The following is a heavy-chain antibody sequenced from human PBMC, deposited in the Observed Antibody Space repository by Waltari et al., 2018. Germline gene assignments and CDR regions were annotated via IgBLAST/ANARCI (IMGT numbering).Heavy chain of an antibody. CDR1: GYNFATYW. V-gene: IGHV5-51*01. Sequence: EVQLVQSGAEVKKPGESLKISWKGSGYNFATYWIGWVRQMPGKGLEWMGVIYPGDSGTRYSPSFQGQVTISADKSISTAYLQWSSLKASDTAMYYCARQRRALAVPATGYYYYMDVWGKGTTVTVSS. D-gene: IGHD6-19*01. CDR3: ARQRRALAVPATGYYYYMDV. CDR2: IYPGDSGT. J-gene: IGHJ6*03.